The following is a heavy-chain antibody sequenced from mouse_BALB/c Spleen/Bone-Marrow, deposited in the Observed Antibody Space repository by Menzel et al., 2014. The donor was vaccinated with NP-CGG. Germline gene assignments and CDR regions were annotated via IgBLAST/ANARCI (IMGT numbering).Heavy chain of an antibody. CDR2: TLPGSGST. J-gene: IGHJ2*01. V-gene: IGHV1-9*01. D-gene: IGHD1-1*01. CDR1: GYTFSSYW. Sequence: VQLQQSGAELMKPGASVKISCKATGYTFSSYWIEWVKQRPGHGLEWIGETLPGSGSTNYNEKFKGKATFTADTSSNTAYMQLSSLTSEDSAVYYCARLNYYGSLDYWGQGTTLTVSS. CDR3: ARLNYYGSLDY.